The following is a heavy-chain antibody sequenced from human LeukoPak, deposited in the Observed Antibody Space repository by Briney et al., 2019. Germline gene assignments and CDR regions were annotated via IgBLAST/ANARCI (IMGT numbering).Heavy chain of an antibody. CDR2: IYYSGST. V-gene: IGHV4-39*07. CDR3: ARDSPLDYYDSSNGRN. CDR1: GGSISSSSYY. D-gene: IGHD3-22*01. Sequence: SETLSLTCSVSGGSISSSSYYWGWIRQPPGTELEWIGSIYYSGSTYYNPSLKSRVTISVDTSKNQFSLKLSSVTAADTAVYYCARDSPLDYYDSSNGRNWGQGTLVTVSS. J-gene: IGHJ4*02.